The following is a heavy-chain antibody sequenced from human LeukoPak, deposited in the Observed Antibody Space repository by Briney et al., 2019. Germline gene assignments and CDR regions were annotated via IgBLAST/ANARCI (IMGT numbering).Heavy chain of an antibody. D-gene: IGHD3-10*02. CDR3: AKDVHRRLTYYFDY. Sequence: PGGSLRLSCAASGFTFSNYAMSWVRQAPGKGLEWVSAISGSGGSTYYADSVKGRFTISRDNSKNTLYLQMNSLRAEDTAVYYCAKDVHRRLTYYFDYWGQGTLVTVSS. V-gene: IGHV3-23*01. CDR1: GFTFSNYA. CDR2: ISGSGGST. J-gene: IGHJ4*02.